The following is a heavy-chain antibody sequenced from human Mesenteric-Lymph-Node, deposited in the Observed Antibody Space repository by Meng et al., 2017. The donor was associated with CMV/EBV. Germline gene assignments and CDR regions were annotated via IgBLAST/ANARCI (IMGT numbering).Heavy chain of an antibody. Sequence: GSLRLSCTVSGGSINNYYWSWIRQPPGRGLEWIGHIYYTGSTNYNPSLKSRVTISVDTSKNQFSLKLSSVTAADTAVYYCARADPRPNYDFWSGYYPAPYYFDYWGQGTLVTVSS. D-gene: IGHD3-3*01. CDR2: IYYTGST. V-gene: IGHV4-59*01. CDR3: ARADPRPNYDFWSGYYPAPYYFDY. CDR1: GGSINNYY. J-gene: IGHJ4*02.